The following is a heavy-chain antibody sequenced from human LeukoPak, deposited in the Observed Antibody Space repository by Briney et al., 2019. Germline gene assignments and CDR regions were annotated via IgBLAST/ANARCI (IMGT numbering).Heavy chain of an antibody. J-gene: IGHJ4*02. CDR3: ARVDVSGGYFDY. V-gene: IGHV4-59*01. D-gene: IGHD3-16*01. Sequence: PSETLSLTCTVSGGSISSYYWSWIRQPPGKGLEWIGYIYYSGSTNYDPSLKSRVTISVDTSKNQFSLKLSPVTAADTAVYYCARVDVSGGYFDYWGQGTLVTVSS. CDR1: GGSISSYY. CDR2: IYYSGST.